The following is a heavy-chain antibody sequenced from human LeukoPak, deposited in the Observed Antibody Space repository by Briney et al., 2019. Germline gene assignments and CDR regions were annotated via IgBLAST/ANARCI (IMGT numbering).Heavy chain of an antibody. J-gene: IGHJ3*02. D-gene: IGHD3-22*01. Sequence: SETLSLTCTVSGGSISSGGYYWSWIRQPPGKGLEWIGYIYHSGRTYYNPSLKSRVTISVDRSKNQFSLKLSSVTAADTAVYYCARDRGYYDSSGPIKGKGVDAFDIWGQGTMVTVSS. CDR1: GGSISSGGYY. CDR2: IYHSGRT. CDR3: ARDRGYYDSSGPIKGKGVDAFDI. V-gene: IGHV4-30-2*01.